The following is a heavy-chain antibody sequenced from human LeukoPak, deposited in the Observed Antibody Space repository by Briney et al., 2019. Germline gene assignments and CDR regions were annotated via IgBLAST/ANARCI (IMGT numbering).Heavy chain of an antibody. V-gene: IGHV4-59*01. D-gene: IGHD3-3*01. CDR1: GGSISSYY. J-gene: IGHJ6*03. CDR3: ARGDDFWSGMGSYYYYMDV. Sequence: SETLSLTCTVSGGSISSYYWSWIRQPPGKGLEWIGYIYYSGSTNYNPSLKSRVTISVDTSKNQFSLKLSSVTAADTAVYYCARGDDFWSGMGSYYYYMDVWGKGTTVTVSS. CDR2: IYYSGST.